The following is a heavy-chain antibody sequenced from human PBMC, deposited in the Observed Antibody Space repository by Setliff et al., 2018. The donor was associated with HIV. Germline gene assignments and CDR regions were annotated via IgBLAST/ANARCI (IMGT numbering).Heavy chain of an antibody. CDR1: GFTLIDHW. V-gene: IGHV3-74*01. Sequence: GGSLRLSCAASGFTLIDHWMHWVRQVPGKGLVWVSRINDDGSITNYADFVKGRFTMSRDSAKNTLYLQMNSLRAEDTAVYYCAKHRDFGSGSYFDHWGQGTKVTVSS. D-gene: IGHD3-10*01. J-gene: IGHJ4*02. CDR3: AKHRDFGSGSYFDH. CDR2: INDDGSIT.